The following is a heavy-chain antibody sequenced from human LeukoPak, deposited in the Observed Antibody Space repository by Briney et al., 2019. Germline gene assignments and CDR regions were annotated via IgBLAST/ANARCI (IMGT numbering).Heavy chain of an antibody. Sequence: SVKVSCKASGGTFSSDAISWVRQAPGQGLEWVGGIIPIFGTANYAQKFQGRVTITADKSTSTAYMELSSLRSEDTAVYYCASRGGTWTEFDYWGQGTLVTVSS. CDR3: ASRGGTWTEFDY. CDR2: IIPIFGTA. J-gene: IGHJ4*02. CDR1: GGTFSSDA. D-gene: IGHD3-16*01. V-gene: IGHV1-69*06.